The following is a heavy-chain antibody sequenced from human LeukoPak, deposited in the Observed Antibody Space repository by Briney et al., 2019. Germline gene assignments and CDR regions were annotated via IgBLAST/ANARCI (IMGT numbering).Heavy chain of an antibody. CDR1: GGSISSYY. CDR2: IYTSGST. CDR3: ARVGYYDSSGDDAFDI. D-gene: IGHD3-22*01. J-gene: IGHJ3*02. Sequence: SETLSLTCTVSGGSISSYYWSWIRQPAGKGLEWIGRIYTSGSTNYNPSLKSRVTMSVDTSKNQFSLKLSSGTAADTAVYYCARVGYYDSSGDDAFDIWGQGTLVTVSS. V-gene: IGHV4-4*07.